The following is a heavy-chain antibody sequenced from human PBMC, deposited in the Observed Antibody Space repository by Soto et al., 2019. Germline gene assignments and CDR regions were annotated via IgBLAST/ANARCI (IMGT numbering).Heavy chain of an antibody. Sequence: ASVKVSCKASGYTFTSYGISWVRQAPGQGLEWMGWISAYNGNTNYAQKLQGRVTMTTDTSTSTAYMELRSLRSDDTAVYYCASNLYYYDSSGYPVWGQGTLVTVSS. D-gene: IGHD3-22*01. CDR1: GYTFTSYG. CDR2: ISAYNGNT. J-gene: IGHJ4*02. CDR3: ASNLYYYDSSGYPV. V-gene: IGHV1-18*01.